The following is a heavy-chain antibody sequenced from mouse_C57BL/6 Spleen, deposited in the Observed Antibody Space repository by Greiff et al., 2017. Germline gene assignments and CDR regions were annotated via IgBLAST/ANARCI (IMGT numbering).Heavy chain of an antibody. CDR3: ARGSNYGGVFDY. CDR1: GYAFSSSW. J-gene: IGHJ2*01. D-gene: IGHD2-5*01. CDR2: IYPGDGDT. Sequence: QVQLQQSGPELVKPGASVKISCKASGYAFSSSWMNWVKQRPGKGLEWIGRIYPGDGDTNYNGKFKGKATLTADKSSSTAYMQLSSLTSEDSAVYFCARGSNYGGVFDYWGQGTTLTVSS. V-gene: IGHV1-82*01.